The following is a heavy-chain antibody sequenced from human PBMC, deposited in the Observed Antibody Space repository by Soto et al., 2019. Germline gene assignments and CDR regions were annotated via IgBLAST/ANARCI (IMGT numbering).Heavy chain of an antibody. CDR3: ARESSIRGLVYVSNWLEP. V-gene: IGHV4-59*11. J-gene: IGHJ5*02. CDR2: VDVRGST. Sequence: QVHLQESGPGLVKPSETLSLTCTVSGGSITNHYWSWIRQPPGKGLEWIGYVDVRGSTNYSPSLKSRVTMSVDTSGNRFSRSLHSVTAADTAVYYCARESSIRGLVYVSNWLEPWGQGTLVTVSS. CDR1: GGSITNHY. D-gene: IGHD3-10*01.